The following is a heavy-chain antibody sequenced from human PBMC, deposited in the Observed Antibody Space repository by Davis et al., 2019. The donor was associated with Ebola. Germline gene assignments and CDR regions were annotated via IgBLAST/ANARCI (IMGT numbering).Heavy chain of an antibody. CDR3: TAYSSSSNFDY. V-gene: IGHV3-15*01. Sequence: GESLKISCAASGFTFSNAWMSWVRQAPGKGLEWVGRIKSKTDGGTTDYAAPVKGRFTISRDDSKNTLYLQMNSLKTEDTAMYYCTAYSSSSNFDYWGQGTLVTVSS. J-gene: IGHJ4*02. D-gene: IGHD6-6*01. CDR1: GFTFSNAW. CDR2: IKSKTDGGTT.